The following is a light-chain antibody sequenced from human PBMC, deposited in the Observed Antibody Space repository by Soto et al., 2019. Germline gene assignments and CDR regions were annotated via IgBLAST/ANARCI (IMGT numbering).Light chain of an antibody. CDR1: QSISSW. V-gene: IGKV1-5*03. CDR3: QQYDSSPT. CDR2: KAS. J-gene: IGKJ1*01. Sequence: DIQMTQSPSTLSASVGDRVTITCRASQSISSWLAWYQQKPGKAPKLLIYKASSLQSGVPSRFSGSGSGTEFTLTISSLQPDDVATYYCQQYDSSPTLGQGTRVEIK.